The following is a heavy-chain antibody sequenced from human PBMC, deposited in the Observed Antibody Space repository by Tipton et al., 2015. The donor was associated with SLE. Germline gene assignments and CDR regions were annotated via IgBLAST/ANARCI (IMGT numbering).Heavy chain of an antibody. CDR2: IRYDGSNK. V-gene: IGHV3-30*02. CDR3: AKDLDYFESSGFYYNFDY. CDR1: GFTFSGYG. J-gene: IGHJ4*02. Sequence: GSLRLSCAASGFTFSGYGMHWVRQAPGKGLEWVTFIRYDGSNKYYAESVKGRFSISRDNSKNTLHLQMNSLRAEDTAVYYCAKDLDYFESSGFYYNFDYWGQGTLVTVSS. D-gene: IGHD3-22*01.